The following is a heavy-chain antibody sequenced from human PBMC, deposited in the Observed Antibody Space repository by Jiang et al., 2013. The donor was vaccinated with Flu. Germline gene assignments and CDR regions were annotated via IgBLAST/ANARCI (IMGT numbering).Heavy chain of an antibody. CDR3: ARLPPSGGFDI. J-gene: IGHJ3*02. V-gene: IGHV4-59*12. D-gene: IGHD2-15*01. Sequence: LLKPSETLSLTCTVSGDSISNYYWHWIRQPPGKGLEWIGYIHHSGSTSYNPSLKSRLTISVDTSKNQLSLKLTSVTAADTAVYYCARLPPSGGFDIWGQGTMVTVSS. CDR2: IHHSGST. CDR1: GDSISNYY.